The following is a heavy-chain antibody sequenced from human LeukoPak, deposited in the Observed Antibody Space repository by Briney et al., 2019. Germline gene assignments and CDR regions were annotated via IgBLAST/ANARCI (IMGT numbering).Heavy chain of an antibody. CDR3: ARRADYFDY. Sequence: GGSLRLSCAASGFTFSSYGMHWVRQAPGKGLEWVAVIWYNGNNKYYADSVKGRFTISRDNSKNTLSLQMDSLRAEDTAVYYCARRADYFDYWGQGTLVTVSS. CDR1: GFTFSSYG. CDR2: IWYNGNNK. J-gene: IGHJ4*02. V-gene: IGHV3-33*01.